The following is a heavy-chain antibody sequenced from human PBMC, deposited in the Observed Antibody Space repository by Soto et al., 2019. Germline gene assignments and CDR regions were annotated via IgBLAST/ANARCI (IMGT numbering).Heavy chain of an antibody. Sequence: PGESLKISCKGSGYSFTSYWIGWVRQIPWKGLEWMGIIYPGDSDTRYSPSFQGQVTISADKSISTAYLQWSSLKASDTAMYYCARAGYYDFWSGYYTYYYGMDVWGQGTTVTVSS. CDR2: IYPGDSDT. D-gene: IGHD3-3*01. CDR1: GYSFTSYW. V-gene: IGHV5-51*01. J-gene: IGHJ6*02. CDR3: ARAGYYDFWSGYYTYYYGMDV.